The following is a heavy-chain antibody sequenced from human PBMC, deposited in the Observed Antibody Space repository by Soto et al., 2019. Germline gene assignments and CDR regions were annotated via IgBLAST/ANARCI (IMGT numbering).Heavy chain of an antibody. V-gene: IGHV4-34*01. Sequence: SETLSLTCAVYAGSFSGYYWTWIRQPPGTGLEWIGEINHSGSTNYNPSLKSRVTISVDTSKNQFSLKLTSVTAADTAVYYCARDKITGLFDPWGQGTLVTVSS. CDR3: ARDKITGLFDP. CDR1: AGSFSGYY. D-gene: IGHD2-8*02. CDR2: INHSGST. J-gene: IGHJ5*02.